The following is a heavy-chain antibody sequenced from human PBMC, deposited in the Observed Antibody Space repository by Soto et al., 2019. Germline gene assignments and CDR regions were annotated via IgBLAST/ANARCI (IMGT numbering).Heavy chain of an antibody. D-gene: IGHD7-27*01. CDR2: INHSGST. J-gene: IGHJ4*02. CDR3: ARVGTYPGFDY. Sequence: SETLSLTCAVYGGSFSGYYWSWIRQPPGKGLEWIGEINHSGSTNYNPSLKSRVTISVDTSKNQFSLKLSSVTAADTAVYYCARVGTYPGFDYWGQGTLVTVSS. V-gene: IGHV4-34*01. CDR1: GGSFSGYY.